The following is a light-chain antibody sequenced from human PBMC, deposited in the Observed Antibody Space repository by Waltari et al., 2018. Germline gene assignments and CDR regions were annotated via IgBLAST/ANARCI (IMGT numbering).Light chain of an antibody. CDR2: LTQ. V-gene: IGLV1-47*01. Sequence: QSVLTQPPSASGTPGQSVTISCSGSLSNIGTHYVYWYQQLPGTAPKLLIYLTQPRPSGGPDRFSASKSGTSASLAISGLRFEDEGDYYCATRDEGPTVVFGGGTKVTVL. CDR1: LSNIGTHY. J-gene: IGLJ2*01. CDR3: ATRDEGPTVV.